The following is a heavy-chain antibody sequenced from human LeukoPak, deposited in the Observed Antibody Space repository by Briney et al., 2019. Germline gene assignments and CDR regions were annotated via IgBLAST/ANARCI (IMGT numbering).Heavy chain of an antibody. CDR1: GFTFTSYW. CDR3: ARILEGYYYFGLDV. J-gene: IGHJ6*02. Sequence: GGSLRLSCAASGFTFTSYWIHWVRQVPGKGLEWVSRIDGDGSSRSYADSVQGRFTISRDNGKKTVFLQMDSLSAEDTAVYYCARILEGYYYFGLDVWGQGTTVIDSS. CDR2: IDGDGSSR. D-gene: IGHD3/OR15-3a*01. V-gene: IGHV3-74*01.